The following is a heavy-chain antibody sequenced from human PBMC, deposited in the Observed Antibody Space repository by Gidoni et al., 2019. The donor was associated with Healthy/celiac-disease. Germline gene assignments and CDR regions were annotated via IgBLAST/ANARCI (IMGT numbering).Heavy chain of an antibody. CDR3: ARRDYDYVWVNPSGAFDI. J-gene: IGHJ3*02. CDR1: GGSISSSRYY. Sequence: QLQLQVSGPGLVTRAETLCLTCTVAGGSISSSRYYWGWIRQPPGNGLEWIGCIYYSGSTCYTPSLECRVTISVVTCKNPFSLKLRSVTAADTAVYYCARRDYDYVWVNPSGAFDIWGQGTMVTVSS. D-gene: IGHD3-16*01. CDR2: IYYSGST. V-gene: IGHV4-39*01.